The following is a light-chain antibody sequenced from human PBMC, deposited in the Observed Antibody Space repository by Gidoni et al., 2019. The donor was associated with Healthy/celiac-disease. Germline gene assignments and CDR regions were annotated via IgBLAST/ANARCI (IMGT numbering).Light chain of an antibody. CDR2: AAS. V-gene: IGKV1-39*01. CDR1: QSTSSY. J-gene: IGKJ1*01. Sequence: DIQMTQSPSSMSASVGARVTITCRASQSTSSYLNWYQQKPGKAPNLLIYAASSLQSGVPSRFSGSGSGTDFTLTISSLQTEDFATYYCQQSYSTPVTFGQGTKVEIK. CDR3: QQSYSTPVT.